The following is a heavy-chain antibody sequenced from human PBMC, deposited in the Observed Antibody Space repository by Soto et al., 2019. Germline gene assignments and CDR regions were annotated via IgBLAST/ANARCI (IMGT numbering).Heavy chain of an antibody. CDR3: ARGLIVVVPAAILYGMDV. V-gene: IGHV1-3*01. CDR1: GYTFTSYA. J-gene: IGHJ6*02. CDR2: INAGNGNT. Sequence: ASVKVSCKASGYTFTSYAMHWVRQAPGQRLEWMGWINAGNGNTKYSQKFQGRVTITRDTSASTAYMELSSLRSEDTAVYYSARGLIVVVPAAILYGMDVWGQGTTVTVSS. D-gene: IGHD2-2*01.